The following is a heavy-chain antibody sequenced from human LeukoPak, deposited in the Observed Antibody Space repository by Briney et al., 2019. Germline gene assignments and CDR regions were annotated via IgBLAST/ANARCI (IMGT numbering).Heavy chain of an antibody. D-gene: IGHD6-13*01. CDR1: GFTFSSYG. CDR2: ISYDGSNK. V-gene: IGHV3-30*18. J-gene: IGHJ4*02. Sequence: QPGRSLRLSCAASGFTFSSYGMHWVRQAPGKGLEWVAVISYDGSNKYYADSVKGRFTISRDNSKNTLYLQMNSLRAEDTAVYYCAKLWLEQQPLDYWGQGTLVTVSS. CDR3: AKLWLEQQPLDY.